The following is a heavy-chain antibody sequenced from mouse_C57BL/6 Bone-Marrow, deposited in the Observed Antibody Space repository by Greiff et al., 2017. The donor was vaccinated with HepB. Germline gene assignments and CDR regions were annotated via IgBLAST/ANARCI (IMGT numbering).Heavy chain of an antibody. D-gene: IGHD1-1*01. V-gene: IGHV1-4*01. CDR3: ARRPYYGSSPDY. CDR1: GYTFTSYT. J-gene: IGHJ2*01. Sequence: QVQLKESGAELARPGASVKMSCKASGYTFTSYTMHWVKQRPGQGLEWIGYINPSSGYTKYNQKFKDKATLTVDKSSSTAYMQLSSLTSEDSAVYYCARRPYYGSSPDYWGQGTTLTVSS. CDR2: INPSSGYT.